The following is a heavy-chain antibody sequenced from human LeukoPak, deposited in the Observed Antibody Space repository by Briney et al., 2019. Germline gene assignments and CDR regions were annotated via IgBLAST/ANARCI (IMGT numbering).Heavy chain of an antibody. Sequence: SETLSLTCAVYGGSFSGYYWSWSRQPPGKGLEWIGEINHSGSTNYNPSLKSRVTISVDPSKNQFSLKLSSVTAADTAVYYCARGYSSSPPPKNYYYYYYMDVWGKGTTVTVSS. J-gene: IGHJ6*03. V-gene: IGHV4-34*01. D-gene: IGHD6-13*01. CDR1: GGSFSGYY. CDR2: INHSGST. CDR3: ARGYSSSPPPKNYYYYYYMDV.